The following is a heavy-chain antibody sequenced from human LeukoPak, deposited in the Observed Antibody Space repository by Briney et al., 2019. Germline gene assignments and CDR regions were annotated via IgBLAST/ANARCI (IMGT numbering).Heavy chain of an antibody. CDR1: GFTFSSHS. V-gene: IGHV3-21*01. Sequence: GGCLRLSRAAYGFTFSSHSMSWVRQAPGKWLEWVSSISSSSSYIYYADSVKGRFTISRDNAKNSLYLQMNSLRAEDTAVYYCARGGFHGMDVWGQGTTVTVSS. CDR2: ISSSSSYI. CDR3: ARGGFHGMDV. J-gene: IGHJ6*02. D-gene: IGHD2-15*01.